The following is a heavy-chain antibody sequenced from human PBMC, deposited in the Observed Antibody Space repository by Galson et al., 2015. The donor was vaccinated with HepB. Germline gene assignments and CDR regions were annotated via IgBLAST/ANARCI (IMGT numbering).Heavy chain of an antibody. CDR2: INPNTGGT. Sequence: SVKVSCKASGYTFTDYYLQWVRQAPGQGLEWMGRINPNTGGTDYAQTFQGRVTMTRDTSISTAYMDLKRLRSDDTALYFCAFRFANYSDAFDIWGQGTVVTVSS. V-gene: IGHV1-2*06. D-gene: IGHD3-10*01. J-gene: IGHJ3*02. CDR1: GYTFTDYY. CDR3: AFRFANYSDAFDI.